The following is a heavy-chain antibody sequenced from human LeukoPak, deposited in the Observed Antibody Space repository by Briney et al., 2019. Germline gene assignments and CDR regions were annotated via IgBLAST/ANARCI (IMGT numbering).Heavy chain of an antibody. J-gene: IGHJ4*02. CDR3: ARVNYDILTGYLTFDY. D-gene: IGHD3-9*01. CDR1: GYTFTSYY. Sequence: GASVKVSCRASGYTFTSYYMHWVRQAPGQGLEWMGIINPSGGSTSYAQKFQGRVTMTRDTSTSTVYMELSSLRSEDTAVYYCARVNYDILTGYLTFDYWGQGTLVTVSS. CDR2: INPSGGST. V-gene: IGHV1-46*01.